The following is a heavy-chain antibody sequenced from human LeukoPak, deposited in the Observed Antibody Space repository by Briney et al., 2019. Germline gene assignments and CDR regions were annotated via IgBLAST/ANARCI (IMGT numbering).Heavy chain of an antibody. Sequence: SVKVSCKASGGTFRSYAISWVRQAPGQGLEWMGGIIPIFGTANYAQKFQGRVTITADEYTSTAYMELSSLRSEDTAVYYCARDNREYCSSTSCYIALDYWGQGTLVTVSS. CDR1: GGTFRSYA. V-gene: IGHV1-69*13. CDR3: ARDNREYCSSTSCYIALDY. J-gene: IGHJ4*02. CDR2: IIPIFGTA. D-gene: IGHD2-2*02.